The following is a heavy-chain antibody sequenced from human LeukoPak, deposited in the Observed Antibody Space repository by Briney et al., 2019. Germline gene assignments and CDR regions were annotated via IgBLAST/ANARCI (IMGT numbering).Heavy chain of an antibody. J-gene: IGHJ5*02. Sequence: SESLSLTWTVACASISSGGSYWGWIRQPPGKGLELFGYIYDSGSTYYNPTLKSRVTRSVDRSKNQFSLRLSSVTAADTAVYYCARDPGPSRDVDTAIGPFDPWGQGTLVTVSS. CDR1: CASISSGGSY. V-gene: IGHV4-30-2*01. CDR3: ARDPGPSRDVDTAIGPFDP. D-gene: IGHD5-18*01. CDR2: IYDSGST.